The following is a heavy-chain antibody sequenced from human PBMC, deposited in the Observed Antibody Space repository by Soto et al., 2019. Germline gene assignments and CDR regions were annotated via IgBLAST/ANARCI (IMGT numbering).Heavy chain of an antibody. CDR2: ISPSSGCA. D-gene: IGHD2-21*01. J-gene: IGHJ4*02. CDR3: VRMNPTLWPGGL. V-gene: IGHV1-2*02. Sequence: QVPLVQSGAEVKMPGASVKVSCKASGDIFTDYYVHRMRNAPGQGLEWRGGISPSSGCANYAQKFQGRVTLTRDTSITTGYLELTTLTSDDTAVYYCVRMNPTLWPGGLWGQGRLVIV. CDR1: GDIFTDYY.